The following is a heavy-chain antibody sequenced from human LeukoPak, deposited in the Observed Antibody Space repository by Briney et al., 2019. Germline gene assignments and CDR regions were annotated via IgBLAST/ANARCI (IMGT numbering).Heavy chain of an antibody. CDR3: TSIGC. J-gene: IGHJ4*02. CDR1: GFTFSHEW. D-gene: IGHD2-15*01. V-gene: IGHV3-15*01. Sequence: GGSLRLSCAASGFTFSHEWMSWVRQAPGKGLEWVGRIKREADGGTTEYAAPVKGRFTISRDDSKNTLYLQMNSLKTEDTAVYYCTSIGCWGQGALVTVSS. CDR2: IKREADGGTT.